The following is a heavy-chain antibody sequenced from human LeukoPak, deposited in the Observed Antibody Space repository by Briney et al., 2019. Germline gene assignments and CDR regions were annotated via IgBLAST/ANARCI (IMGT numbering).Heavy chain of an antibody. V-gene: IGHV4-59*01. CDR3: ARGGTAVIAPYAFDI. CDR1: GXSISSYC. J-gene: IGHJ3*02. Sequence: SETLSLTCTVSGXSISSYCWSWIRQPPGKGLEWIGYIYYSGSTNCNPSVKSRVAMSVDTSKKQFSLKLSSLTAADTAVYYCARGGTAVIAPYAFDIWGQGTMVTVSS. CDR2: IYYSGST. D-gene: IGHD4-23*01.